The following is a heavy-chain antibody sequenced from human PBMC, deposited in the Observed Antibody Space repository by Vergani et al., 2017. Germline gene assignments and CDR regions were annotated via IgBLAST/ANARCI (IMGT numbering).Heavy chain of an antibody. Sequence: QVQLVQSGAEVKKPGSSVKVSCKASGGTFSSYAISWVRQAPGQGLEWMGGIIPIFGTANYAQKFQGRVTITADEATSTAYMGRSSLRSEDTAVYYWASFSAGHMVRGVMKETTEVYWGQGTLVTVSS. CDR3: ASFSAGHMVRGVMKETTEVY. J-gene: IGHJ4*02. V-gene: IGHV1-69*01. D-gene: IGHD3-10*01. CDR1: GGTFSSYA. CDR2: IIPIFGTA.